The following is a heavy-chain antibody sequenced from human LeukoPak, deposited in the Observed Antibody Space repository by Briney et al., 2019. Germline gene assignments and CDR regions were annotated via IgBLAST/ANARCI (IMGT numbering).Heavy chain of an antibody. V-gene: IGHV3-48*03. CDR1: GFTFSTFE. J-gene: IGHJ4*02. Sequence: GGTLRLSCAASGFTFSTFEMKWVPHGPRKGLEWGSFISSAGNTLYYTHPAKGRFTIHRDNAKTSPYLQMNRLRVEDTAVFNCGGNTIYNADSEKRGIITANEYKKNSLLLLMNRIRVEDAADYYGRRESYVTMIIWDYWGQGALVTVAS. CDR2: ISSAGNTL. CDR3: GGNTIYNADSEKRGIITANEYKKNSLLLLMNRIRVEDAADYYGRRESYVTMIIWDY. D-gene: IGHD4-23*01.